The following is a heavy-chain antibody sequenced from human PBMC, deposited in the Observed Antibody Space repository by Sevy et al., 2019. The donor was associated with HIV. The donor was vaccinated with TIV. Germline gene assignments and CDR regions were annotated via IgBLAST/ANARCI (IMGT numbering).Heavy chain of an antibody. Sequence: GGSLRLSCAASGFTFSDYYMSWIRQAPGKGLEWVSYISSSGSTIYYADSVKGRFTISRDNAKNSLYLQMNSLRAEDTAVYYRARDRYDILTGYLPPYYYGMDVWGQGTTVTVSS. CDR1: GFTFSDYY. CDR3: ARDRYDILTGYLPPYYYGMDV. J-gene: IGHJ6*02. V-gene: IGHV3-11*01. D-gene: IGHD3-9*01. CDR2: ISSSGSTI.